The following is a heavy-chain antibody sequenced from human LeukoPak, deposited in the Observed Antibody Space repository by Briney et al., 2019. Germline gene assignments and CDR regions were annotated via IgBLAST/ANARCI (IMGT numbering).Heavy chain of an antibody. V-gene: IGHV4-39*01. J-gene: IGHJ4*02. CDR1: GGSISSSSYY. CDR3: ARQSFDILTGWRRPVGYYFDY. D-gene: IGHD3-9*01. CDR2: IYYSGST. Sequence: PSETLSLTCTVSGGSISSSSYYWGWIRQPPGKGLEWIGSIYYSGSTYYNPSLKSRVTISVDTSKNQFSLKLSSVTAADTAVYYCARQSFDILTGWRRPVGYYFDYWGQGTLVTVSS.